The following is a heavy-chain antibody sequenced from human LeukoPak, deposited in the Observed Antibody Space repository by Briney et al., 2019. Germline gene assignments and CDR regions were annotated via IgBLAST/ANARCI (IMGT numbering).Heavy chain of an antibody. V-gene: IGHV3-48*01. CDR3: ARDRLPVTGIL. D-gene: IGHD4-11*01. J-gene: IGHJ4*02. Sequence: GGSLRLSCAASGFTFSSYSMNWVRQAPGKGLEWVSYISSSSSTIYYADPVKGRFTISRDNAKNSLYLQMNSLRAEDTAVYYCARDRLPVTGILWGQGTLVTVSS. CDR1: GFTFSSYS. CDR2: ISSSSSTI.